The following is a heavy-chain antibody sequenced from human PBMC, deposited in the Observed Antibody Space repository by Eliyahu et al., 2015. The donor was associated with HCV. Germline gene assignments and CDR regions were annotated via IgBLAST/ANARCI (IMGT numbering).Heavy chain of an antibody. CDR3: VRDLNWAFDI. J-gene: IGHJ3*02. Sequence: EVQLVESGGGLVQPGGSLRLSCAASGFSFSSYSMNWVRQAPGKELEWLSYITSGSDSTNYAGSVKGRFTISRDNAKNSLYLQMNSLRDQDTAVYYCVRDLNWAFDIWGQGTMVTVSS. CDR1: GFSFSSYS. D-gene: IGHD1-1*01. V-gene: IGHV3-48*02. CDR2: ITSGSDST.